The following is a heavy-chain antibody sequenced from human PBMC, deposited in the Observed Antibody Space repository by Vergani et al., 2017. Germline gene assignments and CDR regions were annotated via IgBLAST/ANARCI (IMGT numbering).Heavy chain of an antibody. J-gene: IGHJ4*02. CDR1: GYSFTSYW. V-gene: IGHV5-51*01. CDR2: IYPGDSDT. D-gene: IGHD5-12*01. Sequence: EVQLVQSGAEVKKPGESLKISCKGSGYSFTSYWIGWVRQMPGKGLEWMGIIYPGDSDTRYSPSFQGQVTISADKSISTAYLQWRSLKASDTSIYDCAKRGSGYGHSFDYWGQGTLVTVSS. CDR3: AKRGSGYGHSFDY.